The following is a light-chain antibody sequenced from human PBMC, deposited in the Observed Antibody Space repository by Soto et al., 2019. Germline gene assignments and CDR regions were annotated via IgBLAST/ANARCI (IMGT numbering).Light chain of an antibody. CDR3: CSYAGSYTVV. CDR1: SSDFGVYNY. Sequence: QSALTQPRSVSGAPGQSVTITCTGTSSDFGVYNYVSWYQQHPGKAPKLRIYDVSKRPSGVPDRFSGSKSGNTASLTISGLQAEDEADYYCCSYAGSYTVVVGGGTKLTVL. CDR2: DVS. J-gene: IGLJ2*01. V-gene: IGLV2-11*01.